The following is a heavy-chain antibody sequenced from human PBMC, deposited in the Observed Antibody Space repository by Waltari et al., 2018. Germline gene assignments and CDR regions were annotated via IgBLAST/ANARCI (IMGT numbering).Heavy chain of an antibody. J-gene: IGHJ4*02. V-gene: IGHV4-59*01. CDR2: IYYSGST. CDR1: GGSITPYY. D-gene: IGHD4-17*01. Sequence: QVQLQESGPGLVKPSETLSLTCTVSGGSITPYYWSWIRQPPGKGLEWIGSIYYSGSTNYNPSRKSRVTISVDTSKNQFSLKLSSVTAADTAVYYCARQTKGGLRAFDYWGQGTLVTVSS. CDR3: ARQTKGGLRAFDY.